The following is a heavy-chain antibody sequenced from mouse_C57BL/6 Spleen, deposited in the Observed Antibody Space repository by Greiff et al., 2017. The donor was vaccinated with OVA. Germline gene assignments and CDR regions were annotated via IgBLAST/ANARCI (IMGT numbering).Heavy chain of an antibody. D-gene: IGHD2-5*01. J-gene: IGHJ4*01. Sequence: VQLQQPGAELVRPGSSVTLSCKASGYTFTSYWMDWVKQRPGQGLEWIGNIYPSDSETHYNQKFKDKATLTVDKSSSTSYMQLSSLTSEDSAVYYCARSFSNYVPIYYAMDYWGQGTSVTVSS. V-gene: IGHV1-61*01. CDR1: GYTFTSYW. CDR3: ARSFSNYVPIYYAMDY. CDR2: IYPSDSET.